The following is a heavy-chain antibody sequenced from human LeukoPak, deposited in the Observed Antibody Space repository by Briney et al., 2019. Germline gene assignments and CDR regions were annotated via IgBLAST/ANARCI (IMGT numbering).Heavy chain of an antibody. CDR1: GATFSSNA. V-gene: IGHV3-23*01. CDR2: ISGTGRST. Sequence: GGSLRLSCAASGATFSSNAMSWVRQGPGQGLEWVSFISGTGRSTYYADSVKGRFTISRDNSKNTLYLQMSSLRAEDTAVYYCAKPKDNSLYCFDYWGQGTLVTVSS. D-gene: IGHD1-20*01. CDR3: AKPKDNSLYCFDY. J-gene: IGHJ4*02.